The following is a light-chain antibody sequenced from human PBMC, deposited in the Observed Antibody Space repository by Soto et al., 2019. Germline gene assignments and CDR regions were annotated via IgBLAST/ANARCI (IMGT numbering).Light chain of an antibody. CDR1: QSVSSSY. CDR3: QQYGSSLYT. Sequence: EIVLTQSPGTLPSSPGERATLSCRPSQSVSSSYLAWYQQKPGQSPSLLIYVASSRATGIPDRFSCSRSGTDFTLTISRLEPEDFAVYYCQQYGSSLYTFGQGTKLEIK. J-gene: IGKJ2*01. CDR2: VAS. V-gene: IGKV3-20*01.